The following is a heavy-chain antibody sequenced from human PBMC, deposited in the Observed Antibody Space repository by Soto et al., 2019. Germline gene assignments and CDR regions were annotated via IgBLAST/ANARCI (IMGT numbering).Heavy chain of an antibody. CDR2: ISSSSSTI. D-gene: IGHD3-22*01. CDR3: ARDSDYYDSSGYSNFDY. CDR1: GFTFSSYS. J-gene: IGHJ4*02. Sequence: GGSLRLSCAASGFTFSSYSMNWVRQAPGKGLEWVSYISSSSSTIYYADSVKGRFTISRDNAKNSLYLQMNSLRDEDTAVYYCARDSDYYDSSGYSNFDYWGQGTLVTVSS. V-gene: IGHV3-48*02.